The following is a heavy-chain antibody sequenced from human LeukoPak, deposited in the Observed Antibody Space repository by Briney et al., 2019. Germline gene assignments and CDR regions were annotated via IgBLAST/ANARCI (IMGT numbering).Heavy chain of an antibody. D-gene: IGHD5-18*01. CDR2: IYYSGST. Sequence: SETLSLTCTVSGGSISSRNYYWGWIRQPPGKGLEWVGSIYYSGSTYYNPSLKSRVTISVDTSKNQLSLNLTSVTAADTALYYCARLPGSSHGYYFDYWGQGTLVTVSS. V-gene: IGHV4-39*01. J-gene: IGHJ4*02. CDR1: GGSISSRNYY. CDR3: ARLPGSSHGYYFDY.